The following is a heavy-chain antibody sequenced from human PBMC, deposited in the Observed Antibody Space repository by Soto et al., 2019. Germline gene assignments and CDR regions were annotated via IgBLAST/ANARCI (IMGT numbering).Heavy chain of an antibody. CDR3: ARGSPLARVPGWFDP. D-gene: IGHD3-10*01. Sequence: SETLSLTCTVSGGSISSGDYYWSWIRQHPGRGLEWIGYIYYSGSTYCNPSLKSRVSISKDTSKNQFSLKLSSVTVADTAVYYCARGSPLARVPGWFDPWGQGTLVTVYS. J-gene: IGHJ5*02. CDR1: GGSISSGDYY. CDR2: IYYSGST. V-gene: IGHV4-31*03.